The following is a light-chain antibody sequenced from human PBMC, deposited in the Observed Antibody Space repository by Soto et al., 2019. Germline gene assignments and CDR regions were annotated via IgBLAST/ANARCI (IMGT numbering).Light chain of an antibody. CDR3: QKYNNWPPVLT. CDR1: QSVSSN. Sequence: EIVMTQSPATLSVSPGERATLSCSASQSVSSNLAWYQQKPGQAPRLLIYGASPRATGIPARFSGSGSGTEFTLTISILQSEDFAVYYCQKYNNWPPVLTFGGGTKVEIK. CDR2: GAS. V-gene: IGKV3-15*01. J-gene: IGKJ4*01.